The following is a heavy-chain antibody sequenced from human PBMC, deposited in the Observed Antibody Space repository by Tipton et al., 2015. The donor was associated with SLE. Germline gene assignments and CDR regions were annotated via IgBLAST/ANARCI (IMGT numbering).Heavy chain of an antibody. CDR1: GGSVSSRSYY. J-gene: IGHJ4*02. V-gene: IGHV4-39*01. CDR3: ARHYGIMSTPLYYFDY. Sequence: TLSLTCTVSGGSVSSRSYYWGWIRQPPGKGLEWIGSIYYSGSTYYNSSLKSRVTISIDTSKNQFSLKLSSVTAADTAVYYCARHYGIMSTPLYYFDYWGQGTLVTVSS. D-gene: IGHD1-14*01. CDR2: IYYSGST.